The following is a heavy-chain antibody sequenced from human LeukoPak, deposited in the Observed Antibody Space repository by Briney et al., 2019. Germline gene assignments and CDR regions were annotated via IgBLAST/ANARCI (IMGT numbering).Heavy chain of an antibody. D-gene: IGHD2-2*01. CDR3: ARATRGYQLLSFDY. CDR1: GYTFTGYY. Sequence: ASVKVSCKASGYTFTGYYMHWVRQAPGQGLEWMGWTNPNSGGTNYAQKFQGRVTMTRDTSISTAYMELSRLRSDDTAVYYCARATRGYQLLSFDYWGQGTLVTVSS. J-gene: IGHJ4*02. V-gene: IGHV1-2*02. CDR2: TNPNSGGT.